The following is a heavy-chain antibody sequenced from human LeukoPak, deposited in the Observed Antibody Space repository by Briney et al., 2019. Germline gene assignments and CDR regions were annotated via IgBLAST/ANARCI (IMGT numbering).Heavy chain of an antibody. J-gene: IGHJ5*02. CDR3: ARVRGYGVWFDP. CDR1: GGSFSGYY. CDR2: INHSGST. V-gene: IGHV4-34*01. Sequence: SETLSLTCAVYGGSFSGYYWSWIRQPPGKGLEWIGEINHSGSTNYNPSLKSRVTISVDTSKNQFSLKLSSVTAADTAVYYCARVRGYGVWFDPWGQGTLVTVSS. D-gene: IGHD2-15*01.